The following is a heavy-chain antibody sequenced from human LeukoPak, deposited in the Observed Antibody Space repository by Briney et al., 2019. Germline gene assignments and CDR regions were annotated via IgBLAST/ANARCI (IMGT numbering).Heavy chain of an antibody. CDR1: GGSISSYY. CDR3: ASTLDVAGSNDAFDI. Sequence: SETLSLTCTVSGGSISSYYWSWIRQPPGKGLEWIGYIYTNGSTNYNPSLKSRVTISVDTSKNQFSLKLSSVTAADTAVYYCASTLDVAGSNDAFDIWGQGTMVTVSS. J-gene: IGHJ3*02. D-gene: IGHD6-13*01. CDR2: IYTNGST. V-gene: IGHV4-4*09.